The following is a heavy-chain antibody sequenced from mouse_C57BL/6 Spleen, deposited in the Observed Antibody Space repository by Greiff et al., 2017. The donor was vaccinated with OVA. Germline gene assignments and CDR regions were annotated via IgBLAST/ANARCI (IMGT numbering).Heavy chain of an antibody. Sequence: DVKLVESGGGLVKPGGSLKLSCAASGFTFSSYAMSWVRQTPEKRLEWVATISDGGSYTYYPDNVKGRFTISRDNAKNNLYLQMSHLKSEDTAMYYCAREGDYYGSPLYYAMDYWGQGTSVTVSS. CDR1: GFTFSSYA. D-gene: IGHD1-1*01. CDR2: ISDGGSYT. V-gene: IGHV5-4*01. CDR3: AREGDYYGSPLYYAMDY. J-gene: IGHJ4*01.